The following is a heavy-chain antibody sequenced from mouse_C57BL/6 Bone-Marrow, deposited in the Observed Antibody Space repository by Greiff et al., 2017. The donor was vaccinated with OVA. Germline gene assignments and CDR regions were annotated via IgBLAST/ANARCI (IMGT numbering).Heavy chain of an antibody. Sequence: EVQLQQSGPELVKPGASVKISCKASGYSFTGYYMNWVKQSPEKSLEWIGEINPSTGGTTYNQKFKAKATLTVDKSSSTAYMQLKSLTSEDSAVYYCARQLRPSDAMDYWGQGTSVTVSS. J-gene: IGHJ4*01. D-gene: IGHD3-2*02. CDR1: GYSFTGYY. CDR3: ARQLRPSDAMDY. V-gene: IGHV1-42*01. CDR2: INPSTGGT.